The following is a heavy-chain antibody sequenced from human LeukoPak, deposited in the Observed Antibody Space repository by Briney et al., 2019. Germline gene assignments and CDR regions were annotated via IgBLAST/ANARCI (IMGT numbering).Heavy chain of an antibody. CDR3: ARRSSVDYYDSSGYYYVFNAFDI. D-gene: IGHD3-22*01. CDR2: IYHSGST. CDR1: GFTFSNVW. V-gene: IGHV4-38-2*01. Sequence: PGGSLRLSCVVSGFTFSNVWMSWVRQVPGKGLEWIGSIYHSGSTYYNPSLKSRVTISVDTSKNQFSLKLSSVTAADTAVYYCARRSSVDYYDSSGYYYVFNAFDIWGQGTMVTVSS. J-gene: IGHJ3*02.